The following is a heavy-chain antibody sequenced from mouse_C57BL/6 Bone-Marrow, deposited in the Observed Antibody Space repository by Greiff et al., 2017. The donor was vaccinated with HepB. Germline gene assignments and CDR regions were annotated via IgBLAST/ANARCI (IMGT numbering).Heavy chain of an antibody. D-gene: IGHD2-2*01. CDR1: GYTFTSYW. V-gene: IGHV1-61*01. CDR2: IYPSDSET. J-gene: IGHJ4*01. CDR3: AGSGYDRSKGY. Sequence: QVQLKQPGAELVRPGSSVKLSCKASGYTFTSYWMDWVKQRPGQGLEWIGNIYPSDSETHYNQKFKDKATLTVDKSSSTAYMQLSSLTSEDSAVYYCAGSGYDRSKGYWGQGTSVTVSS.